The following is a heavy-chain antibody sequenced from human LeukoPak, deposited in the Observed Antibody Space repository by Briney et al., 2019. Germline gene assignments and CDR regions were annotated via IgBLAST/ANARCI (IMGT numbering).Heavy chain of an antibody. CDR2: ISYDGSNK. J-gene: IGHJ4*02. Sequence: PGRSLRLPCAASGFTFSSYAMHWVRQAPGKGLEWVAVISYDGSNKYYADSVKGRFTISRDNSKNTLYLQMNSLRAEDTAVYYCARDSDSYYYDSSGPMNYWGQGTLVTVSS. V-gene: IGHV3-30-3*01. CDR3: ARDSDSYYYDSSGPMNY. D-gene: IGHD3-22*01. CDR1: GFTFSSYA.